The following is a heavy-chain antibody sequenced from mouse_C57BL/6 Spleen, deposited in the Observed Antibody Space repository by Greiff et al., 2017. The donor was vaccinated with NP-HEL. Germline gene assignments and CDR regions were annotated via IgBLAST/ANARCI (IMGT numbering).Heavy chain of an antibody. D-gene: IGHD6-5*01. CDR2: IDPENGDT. Sequence: VQLQQSGAELVRPGASVKLSCTASGFNIKDDYMHWVKQRPEQGLEWIGWIDPENGDTEYASNFQGKATITADTASNTAYLQLSSLTSEDTAVYDCTCLAYEGFDYWGQGTTLTVSS. J-gene: IGHJ2*01. CDR1: GFNIKDDY. V-gene: IGHV14-4*01. CDR3: TCLAYEGFDY.